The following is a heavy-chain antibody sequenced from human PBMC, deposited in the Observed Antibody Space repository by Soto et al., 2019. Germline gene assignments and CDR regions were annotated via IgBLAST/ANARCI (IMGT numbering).Heavy chain of an antibody. CDR2: IIPICGTA. D-gene: IGHD2-2*01. V-gene: IGHV1-69*01. CDR3: ARSQGSSTSLEIYYYYYSGMDV. J-gene: IGHJ6*02. CDR1: GGTFSSYA. Sequence: QVQLVQSGAEVKKPGSSVKVSCKASGGTFSSYAISWVRQAPGQGLEWMGGIIPICGTANYAQKFQGRVTITADESTSTAYMELSSLRSEDTAVYYCARSQGSSTSLEIYYYYYSGMDVWGQGTTVTVFS.